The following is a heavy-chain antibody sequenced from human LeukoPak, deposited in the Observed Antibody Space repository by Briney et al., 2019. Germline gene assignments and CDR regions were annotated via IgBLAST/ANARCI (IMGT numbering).Heavy chain of an antibody. Sequence: EILSLTCSVSGGSISSHYWSWIRQPAGEGLEWIGRIHTGWSTNYNPSLNSRVTISADKSKNHVSLNLSSVTAADTAFYYCARHWRYCSVGSCIYYFDYWGQGAL. V-gene: IGHV4-4*07. CDR3: ARHWRYCSVGSCIYYFDY. CDR2: IHTGWST. CDR1: GGSISSHY. D-gene: IGHD2-15*01. J-gene: IGHJ4*02.